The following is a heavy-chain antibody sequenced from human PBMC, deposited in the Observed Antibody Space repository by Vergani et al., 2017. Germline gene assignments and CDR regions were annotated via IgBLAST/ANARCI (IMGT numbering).Heavy chain of an antibody. D-gene: IGHD3-3*01. CDR3: AADLYLEWLVPNWFDP. CDR1: GFTFTSSA. V-gene: IGHV1-58*01. J-gene: IGHJ5*02. CDR2: IVVGSGNT. Sequence: QMQLVQSGPEVKKPGTSVKVSCKASGFTFTSSAVQWVRQARGQSLEWIGWIVVGSGNTNYAQKFQERVTITRDMSTSTAYMELSSLRSEDTAVYYCAADLYLEWLVPNWFDPWGQGTLVTVSS.